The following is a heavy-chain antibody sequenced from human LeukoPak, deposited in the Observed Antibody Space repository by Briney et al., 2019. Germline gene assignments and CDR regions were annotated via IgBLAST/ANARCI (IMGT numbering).Heavy chain of an antibody. Sequence: GGSLRLSCAASGFTFSSYAMSWVRQAPGKGLEWVSAISGSGGSTYYADSVKGRFTISRDNSKNTLYLQMNSLRAEDTAVYYCAKSRSYYYDSSGYSLDYWGQGTLVTVSS. J-gene: IGHJ4*02. CDR2: ISGSGGST. D-gene: IGHD3-22*01. CDR3: AKSRSYYYDSSGYSLDY. CDR1: GFTFSSYA. V-gene: IGHV3-23*01.